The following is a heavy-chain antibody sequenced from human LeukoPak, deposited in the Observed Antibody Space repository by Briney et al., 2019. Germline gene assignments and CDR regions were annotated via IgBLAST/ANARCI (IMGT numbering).Heavy chain of an antibody. CDR3: ARELPGPRFFDY. CDR2: INPNSGGT. J-gene: IGHJ4*02. Sequence: ASVRVSCKASGYTFTSYDINWVRQATGQGLEWMGWINPNSGGTNYAQKFQGRVTMTRDTSISTAYMELSRLRSDDTAVYYCARELPGPRFFDYWGQGTLVTVSS. V-gene: IGHV1-2*02. CDR1: GYTFTSYD.